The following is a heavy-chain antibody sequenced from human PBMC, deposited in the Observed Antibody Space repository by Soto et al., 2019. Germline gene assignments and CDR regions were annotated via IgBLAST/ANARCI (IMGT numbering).Heavy chain of an antibody. CDR1: GFTFSSYA. J-gene: IGHJ6*02. CDR2: ISYDGSNK. D-gene: IGHD6-19*01. Sequence: GGSLRLSCAASGFTFSSYAMHWVRQAPGKGLEWVAVISYDGSNKYYADSAKGRFTISRDNSKNTLYLQMNSLRAEDTAVYYCARGIAVAVGMDVWGQGGTVTVSS. V-gene: IGHV3-30-3*01. CDR3: ARGIAVAVGMDV.